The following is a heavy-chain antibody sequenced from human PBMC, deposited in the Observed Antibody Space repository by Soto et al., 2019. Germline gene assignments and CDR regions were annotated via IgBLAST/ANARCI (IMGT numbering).Heavy chain of an antibody. D-gene: IGHD2-15*01. CDR1: GFTFSSHV. CDR3: AKDRRGAYCSGGICYSPDY. J-gene: IGHJ4*02. CDR2: ISGTGGT. Sequence: EVQLWESGGGLVQPGGSLRLSCAVSGFTFSSHVMSWVRQAPGKGLEWVSAISGTGGTYYADSVKGRFTISRDNTKNALYSQMNKLRDVETAVYYCAKDRRGAYCSGGICYSPDYWGQGTLVIVSS. V-gene: IGHV3-23*01.